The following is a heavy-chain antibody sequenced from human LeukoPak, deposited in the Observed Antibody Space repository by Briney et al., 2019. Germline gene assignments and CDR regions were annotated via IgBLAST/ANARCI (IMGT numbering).Heavy chain of an antibody. J-gene: IGHJ4*02. D-gene: IGHD3-10*01. CDR3: ARDLLLWFGELMGGIDY. Sequence: GGSLRLSCAASGFTFSSYAMHWVRQAPGKGLEWVAVISYDGSNKYYADSVKGRFTISRDNPKNTLYLQMNSLRAEDTAVYYCARDLLLWFGELMGGIDYWGQGTLVTVSS. CDR2: ISYDGSNK. CDR1: GFTFSSYA. V-gene: IGHV3-30*04.